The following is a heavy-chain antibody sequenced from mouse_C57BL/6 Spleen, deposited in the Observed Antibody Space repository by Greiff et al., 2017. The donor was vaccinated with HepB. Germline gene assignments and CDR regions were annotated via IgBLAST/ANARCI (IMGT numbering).Heavy chain of an antibody. D-gene: IGHD2-4*01. CDR1: GYTFTDYY. J-gene: IGHJ4*01. Sequence: EVQLQQSGPELVKPGASVKISCKASGYTFTDYYMNWVKQSHGKGLEWIGDINPKNGGTSYNQKFKGKATLTVDKSSTTAYMELRSLTSEDYAVYYCARANYDYAYAMDYWGQGTSVTVSS. CDR3: ARANYDYAYAMDY. V-gene: IGHV1-26*01. CDR2: INPKNGGT.